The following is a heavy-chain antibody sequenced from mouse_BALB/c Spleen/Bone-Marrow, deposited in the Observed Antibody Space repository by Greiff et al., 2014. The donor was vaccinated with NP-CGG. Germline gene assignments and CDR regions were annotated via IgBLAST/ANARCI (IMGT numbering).Heavy chain of an antibody. CDR1: GYTFTNYW. CDR2: TAPGSDNT. CDR3: AREYYDNSFAY. Sequence: DLVKPGASVKLSCKASGYTFTNYWINWIKQRPGQGLEWIGRTAPGSDNTYYNEMFKGKATLTVDTSSSKAYMQLSSQSSEDSAVYFCAREYYDNSFAYWGQGTLVTVSA. D-gene: IGHD2-1*01. J-gene: IGHJ3*01. V-gene: IGHV1S41*01.